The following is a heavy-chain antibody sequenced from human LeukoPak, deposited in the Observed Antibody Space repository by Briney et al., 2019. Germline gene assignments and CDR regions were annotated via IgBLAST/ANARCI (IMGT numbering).Heavy chain of an antibody. D-gene: IGHD7-27*01. CDR2: IYTSGST. Sequence: SETLSLTCTVSGGSISSYYWSWIRQPAGKGLEWIGRIYTSGSTNYNPSLKSRVTMSVDTSKNQFSLKLSSVTAADTAVYYCARENRLTGDWLYDYWGQGTLVTVSS. J-gene: IGHJ4*02. CDR1: GGSISSYY. CDR3: ARENRLTGDWLYDY. V-gene: IGHV4-4*07.